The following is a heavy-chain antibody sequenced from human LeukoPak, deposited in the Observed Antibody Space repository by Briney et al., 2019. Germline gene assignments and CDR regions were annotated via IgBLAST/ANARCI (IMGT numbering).Heavy chain of an antibody. CDR2: ISAYNGNT. Sequence: ASVKVSSTAAGYTFTPSGISWVGGAPGQGLEWMGWISAYNGNTNYAQKLQGRVTMTTDTSTSTAYMELRSLRSDDTAVYYCARVELVYTYYAMDVWGQGTTVTVSS. V-gene: IGHV1-18*01. J-gene: IGHJ6*02. CDR1: GYTFTPSG. CDR3: ARVELVYTYYAMDV. D-gene: IGHD1-26*01.